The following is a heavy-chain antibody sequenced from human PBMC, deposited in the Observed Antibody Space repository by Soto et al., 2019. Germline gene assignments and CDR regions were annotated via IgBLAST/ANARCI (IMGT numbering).Heavy chain of an antibody. D-gene: IGHD2-15*01. CDR2: ISGSGGST. J-gene: IGHJ4*02. CDR3: AKDPIVVVAASCFDY. Sequence: EVQLLESGGGLVQPGGSLRLSCAASGFTFSSYAMSWVRQAPGKGLEWVSAISGSGGSTYYADSVKGRFTISRDNSKNALYLQMNSLRAEDTAVYYCAKDPIVVVAASCFDYWGQGTLVTVSS. V-gene: IGHV3-23*01. CDR1: GFTFSSYA.